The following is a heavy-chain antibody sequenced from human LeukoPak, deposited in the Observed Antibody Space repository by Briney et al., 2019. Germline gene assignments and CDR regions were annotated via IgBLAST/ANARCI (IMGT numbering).Heavy chain of an antibody. CDR2: INHSGST. CDR1: GGSFSGYY. D-gene: IGHD6-13*01. CDR3: ARNANSAAGKGYFQH. V-gene: IGHV4-34*01. Sequence: SETLSLTCAVYGGSFSGYYRSWIRQPPGKGLEWIGEINHSGSTNYNPSLKSRVTISVDTSKNQFSLKLSSVTAADTAVYYCARNANSAAGKGYFQHWGQGTLVTVSS. J-gene: IGHJ1*01.